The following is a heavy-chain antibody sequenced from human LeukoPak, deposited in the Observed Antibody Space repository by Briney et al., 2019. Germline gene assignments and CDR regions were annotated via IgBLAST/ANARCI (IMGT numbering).Heavy chain of an antibody. D-gene: IGHD3-10*01. CDR2: INPNSGGT. J-gene: IGHJ5*02. V-gene: IGHV1-2*06. CDR1: GYTFTGYY. CDR3: ARGFGVLWFGELLPYNWFDP. Sequence: GASVKVSCKASGYTFTGYYMHWVRQAPGQGLEWMGRINPNSGGTNYAQKFQGRVTMTRDTSISTAYMGLSRLRSDDTAVYYCARGFGVLWFGELLPYNWFDPWGQGTLVTVSS.